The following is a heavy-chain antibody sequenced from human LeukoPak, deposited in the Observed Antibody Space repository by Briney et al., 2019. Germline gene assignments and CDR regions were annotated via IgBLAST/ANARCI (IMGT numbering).Heavy chain of an antibody. CDR1: GFTFSSYS. Sequence: GGSLRLSCAASGFTFSSYSMNWVRQAPGKGLEWVSSISSSSSYIYYADSVKGRFTISRDNAKNSLYLQMNSLRAEATAVYYCARARSSYGSGSYIWNWGQGTLVTVSS. D-gene: IGHD3-10*01. J-gene: IGHJ4*02. V-gene: IGHV3-21*01. CDR2: ISSSSSYI. CDR3: ARARSSYGSGSYIWN.